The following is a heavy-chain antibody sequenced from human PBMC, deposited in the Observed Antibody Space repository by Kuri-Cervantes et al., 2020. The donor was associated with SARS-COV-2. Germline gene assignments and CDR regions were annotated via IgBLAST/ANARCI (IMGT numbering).Heavy chain of an antibody. J-gene: IGHJ4*02. CDR1: GGTFSSYA. D-gene: IGHD4-11*01. CDR3: ARASRTTVTRYYFDY. CDR2: INPNSGGT. Sequence: ASVKVSCKASGGTFSSYAISWVRQAPGQGLEWMGWINPNSGGTNYAQKFQGRVTMTRDTSISTAYMELSRLRSDDTAVYYCARASRTTVTRYYFDYWGQGTLVTVSS. V-gene: IGHV1-2*02.